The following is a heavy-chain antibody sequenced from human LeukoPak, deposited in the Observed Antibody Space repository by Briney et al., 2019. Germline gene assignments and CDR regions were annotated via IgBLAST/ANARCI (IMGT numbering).Heavy chain of an antibody. J-gene: IGHJ3*02. D-gene: IGHD1-7*01. CDR1: GFSFSSPG. Sequence: PGGSLRLSCTASGFSFSSPGMNWVRQAPRKGLEWVSSINGESTFKVYADSVKGRFTISRDNAKNSLYLQMDSLRDEDTAVYYCAKYQTGTSTSYHSSDIWGQGTLVTVSS. V-gene: IGHV3-21*01. CDR3: AKYQTGTSTSYHSSDI. CDR2: INGESTFK.